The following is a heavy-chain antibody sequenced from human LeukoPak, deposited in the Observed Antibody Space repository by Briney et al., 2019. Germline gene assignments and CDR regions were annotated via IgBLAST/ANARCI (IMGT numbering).Heavy chain of an antibody. V-gene: IGHV3-15*01. CDR1: GFTFSNAW. CDR3: TTVGRGYYGMDV. D-gene: IGHD3-10*01. CDR2: IKSKTDGGTT. J-gene: IGHJ6*02. Sequence: PGGSLRLSCAASGFTFSNAWMSWVRQAPGKGLEWVGRIKSKTDGGTTDYAAPVKGRFIISRDDSKNTLYLQINSLKTEDTAVYYCTTVGRGYYGMDVWGQGTTVTVSS.